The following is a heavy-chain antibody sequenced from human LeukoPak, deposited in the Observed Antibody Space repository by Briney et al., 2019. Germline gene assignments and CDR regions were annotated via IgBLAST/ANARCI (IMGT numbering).Heavy chain of an antibody. CDR3: ARLRGGAQLWGD. D-gene: IGHD5-18*01. J-gene: IGHJ4*02. V-gene: IGHV4-39*01. Sequence: PSDPLSLPCTVSRPSFSDTSYFCPWIRQSPCMGLQWIATINYRGTPYYHPSLPGRAPQSLDTSKNQFSLELTSLTAADTAVYYCARLRGGAQLWGDWGLGTLVTVSS. CDR1: RPSFSDTSYF. CDR2: INYRGTP.